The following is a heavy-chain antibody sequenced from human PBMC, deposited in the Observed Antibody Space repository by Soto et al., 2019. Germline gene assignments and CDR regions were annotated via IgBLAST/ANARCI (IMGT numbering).Heavy chain of an antibody. D-gene: IGHD5-12*01. V-gene: IGHV1-3*01. CDR1: GYTFTSYA. Sequence: QVQLVQSGAELKKPGASVKVSCKASGYTFTSYALHWVRQAPGQRLEWMGRINAGNAHTKYSREFPDRLTITMDTAARTAYMELRSLKSADAAVFYCARDFAGGLNDAVDFWGQGTMVTVSS. CDR3: ARDFAGGLNDAVDF. J-gene: IGHJ3*01. CDR2: INAGNAHT.